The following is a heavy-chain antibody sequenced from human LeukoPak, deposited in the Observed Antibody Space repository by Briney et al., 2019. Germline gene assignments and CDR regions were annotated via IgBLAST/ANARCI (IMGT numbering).Heavy chain of an antibody. CDR2: IYPGDSDT. D-gene: IGHD3-22*01. V-gene: IGHV5-51*01. Sequence: GESLKISCKGSGYSFSNYWIGWVRQIPGKGLEWMGIIYPGDSDTRYSPSFQGQVTISVDKSISTAYLQWSSLTASDTAMYYCARHGLYDTSGYFWFYWGQGTLVTVSS. CDR3: ARHGLYDTSGYFWFY. CDR1: GYSFSNYW. J-gene: IGHJ4*02.